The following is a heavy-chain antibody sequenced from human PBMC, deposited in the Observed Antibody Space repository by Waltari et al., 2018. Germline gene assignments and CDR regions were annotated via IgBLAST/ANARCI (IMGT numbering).Heavy chain of an antibody. Sequence: QVQLVESGGGVVQPGRSLRLSCAASGFTFSSYAMHWVRQPPGKGLEWVAVISYDGSNKYYADSVKGRFTISRDNSKNTLYLQMNSLRAEDTAVYYCARDQIVVVVAATLHYWGQGTLVTVSS. CDR3: ARDQIVVVVAATLHY. CDR2: ISYDGSNK. J-gene: IGHJ4*02. CDR1: GFTFSSYA. D-gene: IGHD2-15*01. V-gene: IGHV3-30-3*01.